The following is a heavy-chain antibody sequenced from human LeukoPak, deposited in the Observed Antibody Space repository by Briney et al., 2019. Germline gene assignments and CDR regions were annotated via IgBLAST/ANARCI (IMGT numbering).Heavy chain of an antibody. CDR1: GFTFSSCS. V-gene: IGHV3-21*01. Sequence: GGSLRLSCAASGFTFSSCSMNWVRQAPGKGLEWVSSISSSSSYIYYADSVKGRFTISRDNAKNSLYLQMNSLRAEDTAVYYCAREMRRYCSGGSCYGAAFDIWGQGTMVTVSS. CDR2: ISSSSSYI. CDR3: AREMRRYCSGGSCYGAAFDI. D-gene: IGHD2-15*01. J-gene: IGHJ3*02.